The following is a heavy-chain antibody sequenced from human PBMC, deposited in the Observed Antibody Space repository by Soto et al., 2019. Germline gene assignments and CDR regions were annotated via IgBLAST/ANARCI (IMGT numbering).Heavy chain of an antibody. CDR2: IIPIFGTA. CDR3: ATIGRELRFDY. CDR1: GGTFSSYA. Sequence: ASVKVSCKASGGTFSSYAISWLRQAPGQGLEWMGGIIPIFGTANYAQKFQGRVTITADESTSTAYMELSSLRSEDAAVYYCATIGRELRFDYWGQGTLVTVSS. J-gene: IGHJ4*02. V-gene: IGHV1-69*13. D-gene: IGHD1-26*01.